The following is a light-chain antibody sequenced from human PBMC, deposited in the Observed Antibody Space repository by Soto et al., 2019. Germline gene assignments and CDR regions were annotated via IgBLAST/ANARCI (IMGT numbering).Light chain of an antibody. CDR1: QSVSSSY. V-gene: IGKV3-11*01. J-gene: IGKJ5*01. CDR2: DAS. CDR3: QQRSNWPSIT. Sequence: PGERVTLSCRASQSVSSSYLTWYQQKPGQAPRLLIYDASNRATGIPARFSGSGSGTDFTLTISSLEPEDFAVYYCQQRSNWPSITFGQGTRLEIK.